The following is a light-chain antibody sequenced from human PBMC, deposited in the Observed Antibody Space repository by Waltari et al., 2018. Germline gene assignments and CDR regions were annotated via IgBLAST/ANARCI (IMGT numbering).Light chain of an antibody. V-gene: IGKV1-39*01. CDR2: KAS. CDR3: QHNYNTPPT. CDR1: ENVNND. J-gene: IGKJ4*01. Sequence: DIHMTQSPSSLSASVGDRVTITCRASENVNNDLNWYQQKPGKAPKLLIYKASTLQSGVPSRFSGSGSVTDYTFTISSLQSEDVATYYCQHNYNTPPTFGGGTRVEIK.